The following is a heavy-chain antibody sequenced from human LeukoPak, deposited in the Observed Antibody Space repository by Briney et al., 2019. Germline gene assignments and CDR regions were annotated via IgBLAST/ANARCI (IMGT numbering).Heavy chain of an antibody. CDR3: ARDRPWGSGSDY. D-gene: IGHD3-16*01. J-gene: IGHJ4*02. CDR1: GGSISSGSYY. Sequence: PSQTLSLTCTVSGGSISSGSYYWSWIRQPAGKGLEWIGRIYTSGSTNYNPSLKSRVTISVDTSKNQFSLKLSSVTAADTAVYYCARDRPWGSGSDYWGQGTLVTVSS. CDR2: IYTSGST. V-gene: IGHV4-61*02.